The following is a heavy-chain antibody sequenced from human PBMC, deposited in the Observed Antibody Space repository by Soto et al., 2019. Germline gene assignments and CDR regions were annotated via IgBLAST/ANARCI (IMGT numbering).Heavy chain of an antibody. D-gene: IGHD2-15*01. V-gene: IGHV1-18*01. Sequence: GASVKVSCKASGYTFTSYCISWVRHAPGRGLEWMGWISAYNGNTNYAQKLQGRVTMTTDTSTSTAYMELRSLRSDDTAVYYCAARYCSGGSCYSEGAFDIWGQGTMVTVSS. CDR1: GYTFTSYC. CDR2: ISAYNGNT. CDR3: AARYCSGGSCYSEGAFDI. J-gene: IGHJ3*02.